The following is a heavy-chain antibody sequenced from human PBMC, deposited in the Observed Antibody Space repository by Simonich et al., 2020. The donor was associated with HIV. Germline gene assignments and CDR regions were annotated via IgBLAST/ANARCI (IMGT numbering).Heavy chain of an antibody. J-gene: IGHJ4*02. CDR1: GGPIHNFF. CDR2: ISNRART. Sequence: QVQLQESGPGLVKPSGTLSLTCIVSGGPIHNFFWSRIRQPPGGGLEWVGYISNRARTNYNPSLKSRVTISVDTSKNQFSLKLNSVTAADTAVYYCARGGRHFDYWGQGTLVTVSS. V-gene: IGHV4-59*12. CDR3: ARGGRHFDY.